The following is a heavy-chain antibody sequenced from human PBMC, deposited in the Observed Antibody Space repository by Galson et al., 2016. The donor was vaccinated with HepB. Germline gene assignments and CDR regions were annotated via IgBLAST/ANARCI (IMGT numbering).Heavy chain of an antibody. CDR3: ARSRWENLDL. CDR1: GGSINSTGYY. CDR2: LYYSGRI. D-gene: IGHD1-26*01. J-gene: IGHJ5*02. Sequence: SETLSLTCTVSGGSINSTGYYWGWIRQPPGKGLEWIASLYYSGRIYYNPSLKSRVTMSADTSKNHFSLRVSSVTAADTAVYYCARSRWENLDLWGQGTPVTVSS. V-gene: IGHV4-39*02.